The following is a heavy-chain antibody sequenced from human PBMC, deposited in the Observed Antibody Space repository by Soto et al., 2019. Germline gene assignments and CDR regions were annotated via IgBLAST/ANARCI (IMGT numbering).Heavy chain of an antibody. CDR1: GGSISIGTDY. Sequence: SETLSLTCDVSGGSISIGTDYWGWIRQPPGKGLEWIGNIHYSGTTYYNPSLKSRVTISVDRSKNQFSLKLSSVTAADTAVYYCARHFSVDYFDYWGQGALVTVSS. CDR2: IHYSGTT. J-gene: IGHJ4*02. CDR3: ARHFSVDYFDY. V-gene: IGHV4-39*01.